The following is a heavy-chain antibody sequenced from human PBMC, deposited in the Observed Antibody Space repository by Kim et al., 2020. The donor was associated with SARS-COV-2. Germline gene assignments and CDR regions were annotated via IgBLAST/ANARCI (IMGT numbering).Heavy chain of an antibody. Sequence: ASVKVSCKASGYTFTNYGITWVRQAPGQGLEWMGWISTYNGNTKYAQKVQGRVTMTTDTSTSTAYMELRSLRSDDTAVYYCSRGDGGSGSLDYWGQGTLVTVSS. J-gene: IGHJ4*02. CDR2: ISTYNGNT. CDR1: GYTFTNYG. D-gene: IGHD3-10*01. V-gene: IGHV1-18*04. CDR3: SRGDGGSGSLDY.